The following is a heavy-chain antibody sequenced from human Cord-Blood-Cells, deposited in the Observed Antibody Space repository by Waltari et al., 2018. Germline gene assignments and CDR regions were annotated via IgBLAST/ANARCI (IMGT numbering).Heavy chain of an antibody. CDR2: IDWDDDK. V-gene: IGHV2-70*01. CDR1: GFSLSTSAKC. CDR3: ARNYGGNSYFDY. J-gene: IGHJ4*02. D-gene: IGHD4-17*01. Sequence: QVTLRESGPALVKPTQTLTLTCTFPGFSLSTSAKCVRWIRQPPGKALEWLALIDWDDDKYYSTSLKTRLTISKDTSKNQVVLTMTNMDPVDTATYYCARNYGGNSYFDYWGQGTLVTVSS.